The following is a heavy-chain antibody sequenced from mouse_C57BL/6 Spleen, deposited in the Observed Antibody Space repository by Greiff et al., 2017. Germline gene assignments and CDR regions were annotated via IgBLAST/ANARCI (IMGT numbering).Heavy chain of an antibody. J-gene: IGHJ2*01. V-gene: IGHV1-80*01. Sequence: QVQLQQSGAELVKPGASVKISCKASGYAFSSYWMNWVKQRPGKGLEWIGQIYPGDGDTNYNGKFKGKATLTADKSSSTAYMQLSSLTSEDSAVYFCASVGYDGGYYFDYWGQGTTLTVSS. CDR2: IYPGDGDT. CDR3: ASVGYDGGYYFDY. D-gene: IGHD2-2*01. CDR1: GYAFSSYW.